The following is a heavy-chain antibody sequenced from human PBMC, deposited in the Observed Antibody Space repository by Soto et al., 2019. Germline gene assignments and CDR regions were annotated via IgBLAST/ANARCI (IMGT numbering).Heavy chain of an antibody. V-gene: IGHV4-39*01. CDR3: XXXPLXGFGVPY. D-gene: IGHD2-15*01. CDR2: IDYSGNT. J-gene: IGHJ4*02. CDR1: XXXXXXXXXX. Sequence: QLQLQESGPGLVKPSETLSRSCVVSXXXXXXXXXXXXXXRQPPGKGLQWIGSIDYSGNTYYNPSLKSRVTXXVXXXXXXXXXXXXXXXXXXXXXXXXXXXPLXGFGVPYWGQGTLVTVSS.